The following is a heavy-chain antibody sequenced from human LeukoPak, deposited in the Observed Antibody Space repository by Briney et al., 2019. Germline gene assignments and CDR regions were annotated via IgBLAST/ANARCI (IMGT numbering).Heavy chain of an antibody. J-gene: IGHJ4*02. CDR1: GYTFTSYG. CDR3: ARFHPDLVYATYYFDY. CDR2: ISAYSGNT. D-gene: IGHD2-8*01. V-gene: IGHV1-18*01. Sequence: ASVKVSCKASGYTFTSYGISWVRQAPGQGLEWMGWISAYSGNTNYAQKLQGRVTMTTDTSTSTAYMELRSLRPDDTAVYYCARFHPDLVYATYYFDYWGQGTLVTVSS.